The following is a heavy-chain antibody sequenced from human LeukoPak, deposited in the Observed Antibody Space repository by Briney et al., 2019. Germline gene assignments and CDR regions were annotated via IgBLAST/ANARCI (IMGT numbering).Heavy chain of an antibody. J-gene: IGHJ4*02. CDR2: IIPIFGTA. Sequence: ASVKVSCKASGGTFSSYAISWVRQAPRQGLEWMAGIIPIFGTANYAQEFQGRVTITADESTSTAYMELSSLRSEDTAVYYCARDTRRGYSYGPFDYWGQGTLVTVSS. CDR3: ARDTRRGYSYGPFDY. D-gene: IGHD5-18*01. V-gene: IGHV1-69*13. CDR1: GGTFSSYA.